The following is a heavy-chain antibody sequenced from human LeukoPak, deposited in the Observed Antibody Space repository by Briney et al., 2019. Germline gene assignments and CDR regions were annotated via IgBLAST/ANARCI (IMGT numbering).Heavy chain of an antibody. CDR3: AKDLNYAFDY. CDR2: LSGNGAKT. Sequence: GGSLRLSCAASGFAFSTFAMNWVRQAPGKGLEWVSALSGNGAKTYYADSVKGRFTISRDNSGNTLYLRMNRLRAEDTAIYFCAKDLNYAFDYWGQGALVTVSS. V-gene: IGHV3-23*01. D-gene: IGHD1-7*01. CDR1: GFAFSTFA. J-gene: IGHJ4*02.